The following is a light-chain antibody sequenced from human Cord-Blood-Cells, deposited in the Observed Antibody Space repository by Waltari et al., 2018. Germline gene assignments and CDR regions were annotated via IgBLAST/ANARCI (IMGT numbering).Light chain of an antibody. CDR2: YTG. CDR1: TGAVTSGHY. CDR3: WLSYSGARFWV. V-gene: IGLV7-46*01. J-gene: IGLJ3*02. Sequence: AVVTQEPSLTVSTGGTVTLTCGSSTGAVTSGHYHYWFQQKPGQAPRTLIYYTGHKHSCTPPRFSGALLGCKAALTLSSAQPEDEAGYGGWLSYSGARFWVFVGGTKLTVL.